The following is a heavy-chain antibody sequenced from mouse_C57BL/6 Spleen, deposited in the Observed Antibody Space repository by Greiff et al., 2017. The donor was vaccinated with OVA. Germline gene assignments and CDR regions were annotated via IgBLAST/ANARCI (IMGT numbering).Heavy chain of an antibody. J-gene: IGHJ2*01. D-gene: IGHD2-12*01. Sequence: QVQLQQPGTELVKPGASLKLSCKASGYTFTSYWMHWVKQRPGQGLEWIGNLNPSNGGSTYNEKFKSKATLTVDKSSSTAYMQLSSLTSEDSAVYYCANDGVDYWGQGTTLTVSS. V-gene: IGHV1-53*01. CDR2: LNPSNGGS. CDR1: GYTFTSYW. CDR3: ANDGVDY.